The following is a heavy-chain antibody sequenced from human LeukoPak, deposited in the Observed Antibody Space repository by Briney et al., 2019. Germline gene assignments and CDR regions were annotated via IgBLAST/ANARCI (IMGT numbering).Heavy chain of an antibody. CDR3: AKAYDAGGLHFFDY. CDR2: ISGGGGST. D-gene: IGHD2-8*02. Sequence: PGGSLRLSCAASGFTFSTYAMTWVRQAPGKGLEWVSTISGGGGSTYYTDSVKGRFTISRDNSKDALYLQMNSLRADDTAVYFCAKAYDAGGLHFFDYWGQGTLVTVSS. J-gene: IGHJ4*02. CDR1: GFTFSTYA. V-gene: IGHV3-23*01.